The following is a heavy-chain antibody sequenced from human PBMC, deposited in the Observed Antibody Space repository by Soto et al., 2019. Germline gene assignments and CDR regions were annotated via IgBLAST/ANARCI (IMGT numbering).Heavy chain of an antibody. Sequence: QEELVQSGAEVKKPGSSVNVSCKPSGGTFASYSITWVRQAPGQRLEWMGEIIPLLKTVNYAQKFQGRVTITGDRSTSTVYMALSRLRSDDTAVYYCARDPVDLFGYMDVWGHGTTVTVS. CDR1: GGTFASYS. D-gene: IGHD6-25*01. CDR2: IIPLLKTV. J-gene: IGHJ6*02. V-gene: IGHV1-69*06. CDR3: ARDPVDLFGYMDV.